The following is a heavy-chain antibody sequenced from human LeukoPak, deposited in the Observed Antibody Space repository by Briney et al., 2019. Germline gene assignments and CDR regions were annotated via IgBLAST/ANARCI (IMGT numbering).Heavy chain of an antibody. D-gene: IGHD3-10*01. CDR2: ISSSSSTI. CDR3: ARLRGQFDY. CDR1: GFTFSSYS. V-gene: IGHV3-48*04. Sequence: GGSLRLSCAASGFTFSSYSMNWVRQAPGKGLEWVSYISSSSSTIYYADSVKGRFTISRDNAKNSLYLQMNSLRAEDTAVYYCARLRGQFDYWGQGTLVTVSS. J-gene: IGHJ4*02.